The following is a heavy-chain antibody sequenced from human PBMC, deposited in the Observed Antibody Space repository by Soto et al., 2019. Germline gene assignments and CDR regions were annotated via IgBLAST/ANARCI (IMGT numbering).Heavy chain of an antibody. Sequence: GASVKVSCKASGYTFTSYDINWVRQATGQGLEWMGWMNPNSGNTGYAQKFQGRVTMTRNTSISTAYMELSSLRSEDTAVYYCARGGELRFLEWPLFHPLDYYYMDVWGKGTTVTVSS. CDR3: ARGGELRFLEWPLFHPLDYYYMDV. CDR1: GYTFTSYD. J-gene: IGHJ6*03. D-gene: IGHD3-3*01. V-gene: IGHV1-8*01. CDR2: MNPNSGNT.